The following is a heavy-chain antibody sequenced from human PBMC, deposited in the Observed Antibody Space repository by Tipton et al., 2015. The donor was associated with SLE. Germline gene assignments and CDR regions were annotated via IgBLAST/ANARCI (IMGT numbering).Heavy chain of an antibody. CDR1: GFTFGDYA. V-gene: IGHV3-49*04. Sequence: RSLRLSCTASGFTFGDYAMSWVRQAPGKGLEWVGFIRSKAYGGTTEYAASVKGRFTTSRDDSKSIAYLQMNSLKTEDTAVYYCTRGYPYSSGWVDAFDIWGQGTMVTVSS. D-gene: IGHD6-19*01. J-gene: IGHJ3*02. CDR3: TRGYPYSSGWVDAFDI. CDR2: IRSKAYGGTT.